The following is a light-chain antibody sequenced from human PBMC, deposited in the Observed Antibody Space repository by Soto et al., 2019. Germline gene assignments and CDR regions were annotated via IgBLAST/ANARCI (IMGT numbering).Light chain of an antibody. CDR2: GAS. CDR3: QHYNNCPGT. V-gene: IGKV3-15*01. J-gene: IGKJ1*01. Sequence: SIAALAVSLEEKATLSCRASQSVSSKLAWYQQKPGQAPRLLFYGASTGATGIPARFSGSGSETEFTLSISSLQSEDFAVYYCQHYNNCPGTFVQATKVNIK. CDR1: QSVSSK.